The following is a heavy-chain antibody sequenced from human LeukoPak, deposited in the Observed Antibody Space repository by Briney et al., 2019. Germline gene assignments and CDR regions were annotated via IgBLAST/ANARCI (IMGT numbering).Heavy chain of an antibody. CDR2: IRCDGSNK. CDR3: ARGTYGNYDY. Sequence: GGSLRLSCAASGFTFSSYGMHWVRQAPGKGLEWVAFIRCDGSNKYYADSVKGRFTISRDNAQNSLYLQMNSLRADDTAVYYCARGTYGNYDYWGQGTLVTVSS. D-gene: IGHD1-7*01. CDR1: GFTFSSYG. J-gene: IGHJ4*02. V-gene: IGHV3-30*02.